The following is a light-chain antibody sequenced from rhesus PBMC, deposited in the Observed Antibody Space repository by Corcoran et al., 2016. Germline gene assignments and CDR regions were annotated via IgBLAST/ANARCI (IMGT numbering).Light chain of an antibody. CDR3: QQYYSTPYS. CDR1: QSLLYSSNNKNY. V-gene: IGKV4-1*01. CDR2: WAS. J-gene: IGKJ2*01. Sequence: DIVMTQSPDSLAVSLGERVTINCKSSQSLLYSSNNKNYLAWYQQKPGQAPKLLIYWASTRESGVPNRFSGSGSVTDFTLTISGLQAEDVSVYYCQQYYSTPYSFGQGTKVEIK.